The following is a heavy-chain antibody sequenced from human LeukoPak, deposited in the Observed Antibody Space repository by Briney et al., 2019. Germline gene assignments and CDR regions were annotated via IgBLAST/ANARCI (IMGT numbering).Heavy chain of an antibody. D-gene: IGHD3-3*01. J-gene: IGHJ4*02. CDR2: IHRDGSTT. Sequence: GGSLRLPCAGSGFTFSSYWMHWVRQAPGKGLVWVSRIHRDGSTTYYADSVKGRFTISRDNAKNTLYLQMNSLRAEDTAVYYCARDYGFWSGYGFDYWGQGTPLTVSS. V-gene: IGHV3-74*01. CDR3: ARDYGFWSGYGFDY. CDR1: GFTFSSYW.